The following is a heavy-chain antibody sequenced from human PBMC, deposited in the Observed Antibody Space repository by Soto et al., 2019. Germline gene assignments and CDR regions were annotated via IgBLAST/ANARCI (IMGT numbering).Heavy chain of an antibody. Sequence: QVQLQESGPGLVKPSETLSLTCTVSGASITTYYWSWFRQPPGQGLESLGYIYHTGVTNSNPSLRGRLSISTDTAKNQFSLKLSSVTSADTAIYYCARTARVPDFWGPGILVTVSS. CDR2: IYHTGVT. CDR1: GASITTYY. V-gene: IGHV4-59*01. CDR3: ARTARVPDF. D-gene: IGHD2-2*01. J-gene: IGHJ4*02.